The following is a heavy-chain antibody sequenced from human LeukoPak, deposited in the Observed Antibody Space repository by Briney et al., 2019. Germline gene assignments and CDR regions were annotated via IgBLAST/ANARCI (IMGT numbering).Heavy chain of an antibody. CDR3: AKDDVPAFGTGYMDA. D-gene: IGHD2-2*01. CDR1: GFTFSSYW. J-gene: IGHJ6*03. CDR2: ISASGGST. V-gene: IGHV3-23*01. Sequence: TGGSLRLSCAASGFTFSSYWMHWVRQAPGKGLEWVSAISASGGSTFYADSVKGRFTISRDNSKNTLYLQVNSLRAEDTALYYCAKDDVPAFGTGYMDAWGKGTTVIVSS.